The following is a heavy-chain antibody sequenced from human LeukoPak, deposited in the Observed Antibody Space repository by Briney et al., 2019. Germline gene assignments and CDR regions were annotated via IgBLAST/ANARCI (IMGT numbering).Heavy chain of an antibody. CDR1: GFTFSNYW. CDR3: ARDGSLPDY. J-gene: IGHJ4*02. Sequence: PGGSLRLSCAASGFTFSNYWMHWVRQTPGKGLVWVSRIISGGSSTSYADSVKGRFTISRDNAKNTLYLQMNSLSAEDTAVYYCARDGSLPDYWGQGTLVTVSS. V-gene: IGHV3-74*01. CDR2: IISGGSST.